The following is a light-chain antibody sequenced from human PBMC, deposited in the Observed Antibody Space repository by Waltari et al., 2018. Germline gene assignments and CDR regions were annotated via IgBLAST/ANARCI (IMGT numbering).Light chain of an antibody. J-gene: IGLJ2*01. CDR1: SPRSYY. Sequence: SSELTHDPAVSVALVQTVRITCQGDSPRSYYASWYQQKPGQAPVLVIYGKNNRPSGIPDRFSGSSSGNTASLTITGAQAEDEADYYCNSRDSSGNLLFGGGTKLTVL. CDR3: NSRDSSGNLL. V-gene: IGLV3-19*01. CDR2: GKN.